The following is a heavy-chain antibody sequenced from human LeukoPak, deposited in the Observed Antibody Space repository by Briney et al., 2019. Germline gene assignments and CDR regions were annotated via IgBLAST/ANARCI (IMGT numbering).Heavy chain of an antibody. CDR1: GGTFSSYA. CDR2: IIPILGIA. D-gene: IGHD1-1*01. CDR3: ASDRHLEGYFDY. J-gene: IGHJ4*02. V-gene: IGHV1-69*04. Sequence: GSSVKVSCKASGGTFSSYAISWVRQAPGQGLEWMGRIIPILGIANYAQKFQGRVTITADKSTSTAYMELSSLRSEDTAVYYCASDRHLEGYFDYWGQGTLVTVSS.